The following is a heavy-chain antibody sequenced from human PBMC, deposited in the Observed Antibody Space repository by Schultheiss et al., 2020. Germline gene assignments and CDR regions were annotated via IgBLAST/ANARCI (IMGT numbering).Heavy chain of an antibody. J-gene: IGHJ4*02. CDR3: ARDRSGYN. V-gene: IGHV4-61*10. Sequence: SETLSLTCTVSGGSISSGSYYWSWIRQPAGKGLEWIGEINHSGSTNYNPSLKSRVTISVDTSKNQFSLKLSSVTAADTAVYYCARDRSGYNWGQGTLVTVSS. D-gene: IGHD3-22*01. CDR2: INHSGST. CDR1: GGSISSGSYY.